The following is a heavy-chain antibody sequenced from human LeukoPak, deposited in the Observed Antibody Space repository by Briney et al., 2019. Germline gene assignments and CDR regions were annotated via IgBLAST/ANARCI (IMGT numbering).Heavy chain of an antibody. CDR2: ISYDGSNK. D-gene: IGHD5-12*01. CDR3: AKAQVATITDYYYYGMDV. Sequence: GGSLRLSCAASGFTFSSYGMHWVRQAPGKGLEWVAVISYDGSNKYYADSVKGRFTISRDNSKNTLHLQMNSLRAEDTAVYYCAKAQVATITDYYYYGMDVWGQGTTVTVSS. J-gene: IGHJ6*02. V-gene: IGHV3-30*18. CDR1: GFTFSSYG.